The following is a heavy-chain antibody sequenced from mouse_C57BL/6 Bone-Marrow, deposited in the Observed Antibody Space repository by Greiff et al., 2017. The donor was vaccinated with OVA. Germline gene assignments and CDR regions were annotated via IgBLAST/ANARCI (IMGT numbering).Heavy chain of an antibody. D-gene: IGHD2-4*01. CDR1: GYAFSSYW. Sequence: QVQLQQSGAELVKPGASVKISCKASGYAFSSYWMNWVKQRPGKGLEWIGQIYPGDGDTNYNGKFKGKATLTADKSSSTAYMQLSSLTSEDSAVYFCANMITTDYYAMDYWGQGTSVTVSS. CDR3: ANMITTDYYAMDY. V-gene: IGHV1-80*01. CDR2: IYPGDGDT. J-gene: IGHJ4*01.